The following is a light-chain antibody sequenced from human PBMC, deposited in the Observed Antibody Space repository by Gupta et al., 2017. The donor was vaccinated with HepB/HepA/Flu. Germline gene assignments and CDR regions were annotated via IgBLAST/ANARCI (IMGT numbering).Light chain of an antibody. CDR1: RSNLGSHP. Sequence: HSVLPPPPSASGTPGQRFPIPCSGIRSNLGSHPINWYQPLPGTAPNLLIYSNDKRRSGVPDRFSGSKSGTSASLAISGLQAEDEADYYCAAWDDSRNGRVFGGGTKLTVL. V-gene: IGLV1-44*01. CDR2: SND. CDR3: AAWDDSRNGRV. J-gene: IGLJ3*02.